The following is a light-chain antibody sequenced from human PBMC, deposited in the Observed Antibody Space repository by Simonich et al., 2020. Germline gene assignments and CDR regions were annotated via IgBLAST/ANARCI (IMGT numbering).Light chain of an antibody. CDR2: VGTGGLVG. CDR3: GADHGSGSNFVWV. J-gene: IGLJ3*02. V-gene: IGLV9-49*01. Sequence: QPVLTQPPSASASLGASVTLTCTLSSGYSNYKVDWYQQRPGKGPRFVMRVGTGGLVGSKGDGIPYRFSFVGSGLNRYMTSKNIQEEDESDYHCGADHGSGSNFVWVFGGGTKLTVL. CDR1: SGYSNYK.